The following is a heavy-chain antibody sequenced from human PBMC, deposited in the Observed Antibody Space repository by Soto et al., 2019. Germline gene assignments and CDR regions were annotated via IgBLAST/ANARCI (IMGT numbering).Heavy chain of an antibody. V-gene: IGHV5-10-1*01. CDR2: IDPSDSYI. D-gene: IGHD3-10*01. CDR3: AGGGVRGVITRTRDYYGMDV. CDR1: GYSFNSYW. Sequence: PGESLKISCKGSGYSFNSYWISWVRQMPGKGLEWMGRIDPSDSYINYNPSFQGHVTISADKSISTAYLQWSSLKASDTAMYYCAGGGVRGVITRTRDYYGMDVWGQGTTVTVSS. J-gene: IGHJ6*02.